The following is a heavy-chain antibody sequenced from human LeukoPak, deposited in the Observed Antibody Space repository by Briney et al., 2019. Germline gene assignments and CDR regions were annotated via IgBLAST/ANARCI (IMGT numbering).Heavy chain of an antibody. CDR2: ISAYNGNT. Sequence: GASVKVSCRASGYTFTGYYMHWVRQAPGQGLEWMGWISAYNGNTNYAQKLQGRVTMTTDTSTSTAYMELRSLRSDDTAVYYCARGSIYSSGPDDDYWGQGTLVTVSS. J-gene: IGHJ4*02. D-gene: IGHD6-19*01. V-gene: IGHV1-18*04. CDR3: ARGSIYSSGPDDDY. CDR1: GYTFTGYY.